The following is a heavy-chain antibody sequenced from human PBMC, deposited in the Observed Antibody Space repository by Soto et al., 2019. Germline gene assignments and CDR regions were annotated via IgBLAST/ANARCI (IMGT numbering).Heavy chain of an antibody. Sequence: QLQLQESGPGLVKPSETLSLTCTVSGGSISTSRYYWGWIRQPPGKGLEWVGSIFYSGTTYYTPPLKSRVTSSVDTSKIRFSLKLTSVTAADTAVYYCARKVGSGCWYFDLWGRGTLVTVSS. CDR2: IFYSGTT. CDR1: GGSISTSRYY. V-gene: IGHV4-39*01. D-gene: IGHD3-10*01. CDR3: ARKVGSGCWYFDL. J-gene: IGHJ2*01.